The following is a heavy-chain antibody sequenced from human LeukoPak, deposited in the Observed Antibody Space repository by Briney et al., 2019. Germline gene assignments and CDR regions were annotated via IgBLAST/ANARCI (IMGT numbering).Heavy chain of an antibody. CDR2: IYYSGST. J-gene: IGHJ6*03. CDR3: ARVGYDFWSGYYKFYYYYYMDV. D-gene: IGHD3-3*01. Sequence: SATLSLTCTVSGGSISSYYWSWIRQPPGKGLEWIGYIYYSGSTNYNPSLKSRVTISVDTSKNQFSLKLSSVTAADTAVYYCARVGYDFWSGYYKFYYYYYMDVWGKGTTVTVSS. V-gene: IGHV4-59*01. CDR1: GGSISSYY.